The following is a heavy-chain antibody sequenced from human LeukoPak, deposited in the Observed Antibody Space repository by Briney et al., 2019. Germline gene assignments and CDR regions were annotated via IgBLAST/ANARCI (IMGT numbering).Heavy chain of an antibody. J-gene: IGHJ5*02. CDR2: IYYSGST. Sequence: SETLSLTCTVSGGSISSSSYYWGWIRQPPGKGLEWIGSIYYSGSTYYNPSLKSRVTISVDTSRNQFSLKLSSVTAADTAVYNCARDRGTAAAGTYYNWFDPWGQGTLVTVSS. CDR3: ARDRGTAAAGTYYNWFDP. V-gene: IGHV4-39*07. D-gene: IGHD6-13*01. CDR1: GGSISSSSYY.